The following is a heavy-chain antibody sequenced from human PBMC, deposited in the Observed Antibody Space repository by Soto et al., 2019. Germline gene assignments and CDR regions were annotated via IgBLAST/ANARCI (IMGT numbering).Heavy chain of an antibody. CDR3: ARHGLNDILTGYYIPFYYYYYMDV. Sequence: PSETLSLTCTVSGGSISSSSYYWGWIRQPPGKGLEWIGSIYYSGSTYYNQSLKSRVTISVDTSKNQFSLKLSSVTAADTAVYYCARHGLNDILTGYYIPFYYYYYMDVWGKGTTVTVSS. D-gene: IGHD3-9*01. CDR1: GGSISSSSYY. V-gene: IGHV4-39*01. J-gene: IGHJ6*03. CDR2: IYYSGST.